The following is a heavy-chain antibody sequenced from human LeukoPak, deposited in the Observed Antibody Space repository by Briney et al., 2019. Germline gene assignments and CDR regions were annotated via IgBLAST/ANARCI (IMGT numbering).Heavy chain of an antibody. V-gene: IGHV4-59*08. CDR1: GGSISSYY. CDR2: IYYNGST. J-gene: IGHJ4*02. D-gene: IGHD6-19*01. Sequence: SETRSLTCIVSGGSISSYYWTWIRQPPGKGLEWIGYIYYNGSTNYNPSLKSRVTISVDTSKNQFSLKLNSVTAADTAVYYCARQSRGIAVAGLDYWGQGILVTASS. CDR3: ARQSRGIAVAGLDY.